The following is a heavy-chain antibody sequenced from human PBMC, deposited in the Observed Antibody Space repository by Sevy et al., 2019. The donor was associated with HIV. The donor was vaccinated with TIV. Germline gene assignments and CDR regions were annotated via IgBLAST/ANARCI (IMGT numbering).Heavy chain of an antibody. CDR1: GFTFSSYA. Sequence: GGSLRLSCAASGFTFSSYAMSWVRQAPGKGLEWVSAISGSGGSTYYADSVKGRFTISRDNSKNTLYLQRNSLRAEDTAVYYCAKDGDYYDSSGYYSLFDYWGQGTLVTVSS. CDR2: ISGSGGST. V-gene: IGHV3-23*01. J-gene: IGHJ4*02. D-gene: IGHD3-22*01. CDR3: AKDGDYYDSSGYYSLFDY.